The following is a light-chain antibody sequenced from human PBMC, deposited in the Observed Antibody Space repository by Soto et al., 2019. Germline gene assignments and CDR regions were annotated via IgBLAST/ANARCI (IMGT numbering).Light chain of an antibody. CDR3: HQYDKWPPTT. CDR2: GAS. J-gene: IGKJ5*01. V-gene: IGKV3-15*01. CDR1: QSVSSN. Sequence: EIVMTQSPATLSVSPGERATLSCRASQSVSSNLAWYQQKPGQAPRLLIYGASTRATGIPARFSGSGSGTEFALTISSLQPEDFAVYYCHQYDKWPPTTFGQGTRLEIK.